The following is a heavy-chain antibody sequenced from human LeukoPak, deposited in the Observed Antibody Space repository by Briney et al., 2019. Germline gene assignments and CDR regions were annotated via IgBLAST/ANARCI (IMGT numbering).Heavy chain of an antibody. Sequence: GSLRLSCAASGFTFSSYWMSWVRQAPGKGLEWVANIMQDGSEKYYVDSVKGRFTISRDNAKNSLYLQMNSLRAEDTAVYYCARQYGSGSYYNLDYWGQGTLVTVSS. CDR1: GFTFSSYW. V-gene: IGHV3-7*01. J-gene: IGHJ4*02. CDR2: IMQDGSEK. CDR3: ARQYGSGSYYNLDY. D-gene: IGHD3-10*01.